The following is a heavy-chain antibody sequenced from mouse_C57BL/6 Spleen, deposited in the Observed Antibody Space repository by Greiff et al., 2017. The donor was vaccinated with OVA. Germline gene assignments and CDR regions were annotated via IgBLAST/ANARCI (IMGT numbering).Heavy chain of an antibody. CDR1: GYTFTSYW. CDR3: SWGYDEFAY. CDR2: IDPSDSYT. D-gene: IGHD2-2*01. Sequence: VQLQQPGAELVMPGASVKLSCKASGYTFTSYWMHWVKQRPGQGLEWIGEIDPSDSYTNYNQKFKGKSTLTVDKSSSTAYMQLRSLTSEDSAVYYCSWGYDEFAYWGQGTLVTVSA. J-gene: IGHJ3*01. V-gene: IGHV1-69*01.